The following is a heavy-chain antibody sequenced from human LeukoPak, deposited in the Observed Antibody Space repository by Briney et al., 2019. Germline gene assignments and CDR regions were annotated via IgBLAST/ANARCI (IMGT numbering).Heavy chain of an antibody. CDR2: IYYSGST. V-gene: IGHV4-31*03. Sequence: PSETLSLTCTVSGGSISSGGYYWSWIRQHPGKGLEWIGYIYYSGSTYYNPSLKSRVTISVDTSKNQFSLKLNSVTAADTAVYYCARAGGFFSPFEYWGQGTLVTVSS. D-gene: IGHD3-10*01. J-gene: IGHJ4*02. CDR1: GGSISSGGYY. CDR3: ARAGGFFSPFEY.